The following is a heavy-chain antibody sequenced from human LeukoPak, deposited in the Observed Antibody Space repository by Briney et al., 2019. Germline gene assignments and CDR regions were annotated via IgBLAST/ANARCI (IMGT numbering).Heavy chain of an antibody. J-gene: IGHJ3*02. Sequence: PGGSLRLSCAASGFTFSSYAMSWVRQAPGKGLEWVSSISGSGGSTYFADSVEGRFTISRDNSKNTLHLQMNSLRAEETAVYYCAKGGGPRAFDIWGLGTVVAVSS. CDR3: AKGGGPRAFDI. D-gene: IGHD6-25*01. CDR1: GFTFSSYA. V-gene: IGHV3-23*01. CDR2: ISGSGGST.